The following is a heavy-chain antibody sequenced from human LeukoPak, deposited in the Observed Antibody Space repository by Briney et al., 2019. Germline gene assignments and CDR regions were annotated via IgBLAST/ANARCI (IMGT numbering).Heavy chain of an antibody. CDR1: GFTFSSYG. CDR3: AKDLLDIVAIGAFDI. J-gene: IGHJ3*02. CDR2: ISYDGSNK. V-gene: IGHV3-30*18. D-gene: IGHD5-12*01. Sequence: GGSLRLSCAASGFTFSSYGMHWVRQAPGKGLEWVAVISYDGSNKYYADSVKGRFTISRDNSKYTLYLQMNSLRAEDTAVYYCAKDLLDIVAIGAFDIWGQGTMVTVSS.